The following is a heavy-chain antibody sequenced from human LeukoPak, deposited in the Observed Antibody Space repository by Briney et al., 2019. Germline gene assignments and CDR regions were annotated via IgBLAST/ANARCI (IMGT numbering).Heavy chain of an antibody. V-gene: IGHV3-74*01. CDR2: INSDGSST. Sequence: GGSLRLSRAASGFTFSSYWMHWVRQAPGKGLVWVSRINSDGSSTSYADSVKARFTISRDNPKNTLYLQMNSLRAEDTAVYYCASEVGSYDFWSDYTYGMDVWGQGTTVTVSS. D-gene: IGHD3-3*01. CDR1: GFTFSSYW. CDR3: ASEVGSYDFWSDYTYGMDV. J-gene: IGHJ6*02.